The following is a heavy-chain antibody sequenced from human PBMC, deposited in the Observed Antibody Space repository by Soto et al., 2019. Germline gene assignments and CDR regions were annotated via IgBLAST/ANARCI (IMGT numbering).Heavy chain of an antibody. J-gene: IGHJ4*02. CDR2: IYSGGST. CDR1: GFTVSSNY. CDR3: AYRDGYNFRRDY. D-gene: IGHD5-12*01. V-gene: IGHV3-53*01. Sequence: LRLSCAASGFTVSSNYMSWVRQAPGKGLEWVSVIYSGGSTYYADSVKGRFTISRDNSKNTLYLQMNSLRAEDTAVYYCAYRDGYNFRRDYWGQGTLVTISS.